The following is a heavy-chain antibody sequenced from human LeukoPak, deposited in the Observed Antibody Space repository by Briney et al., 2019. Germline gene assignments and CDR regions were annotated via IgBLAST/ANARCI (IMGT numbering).Heavy chain of an antibody. CDR1: GGSISSYY. V-gene: IGHV4-59*01. J-gene: IGHJ6*01. CDR3: ARDNWNYGSSMDV. CDR2: IYYSGST. Sequence: SETLSLTCTVSGGSISSYYWSWIRQPPGKGLEWIGYIYYSGSTNYNPSLKSRVTISVDTSKNQFSLKLSSVTATDTAVYYCARDNWNYGSSMDVWGQGTTVTVSS. D-gene: IGHD1-7*01.